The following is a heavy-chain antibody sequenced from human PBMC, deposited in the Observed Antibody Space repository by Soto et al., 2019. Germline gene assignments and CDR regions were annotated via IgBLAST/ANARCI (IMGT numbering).Heavy chain of an antibody. CDR2: ISPYKGNT. CDR1: GYTFSSIG. Sequence: QVQLVQSGAEVKKPGASVKVSCKASGYTFSSIGISWVRQAPGQGLEWMGWISPYKGNTHYAQGLQGRVTMTTDTSTSTAYMELRSLRSDDTAVYYCARDLDASGSYYTDYWGQGTLVTVSS. J-gene: IGHJ4*02. CDR3: ARDLDASGSYYTDY. V-gene: IGHV1-18*01. D-gene: IGHD3-10*01.